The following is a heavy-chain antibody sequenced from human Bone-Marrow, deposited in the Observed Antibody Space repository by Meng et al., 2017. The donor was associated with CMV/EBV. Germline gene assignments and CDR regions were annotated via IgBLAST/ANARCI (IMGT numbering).Heavy chain of an antibody. CDR3: ARHSRYCSSTSCSIDN. V-gene: IGHV5-51*01. Sequence: GSLRLSCKGSGYRFTTFWIGWVRQMPGKGLEWMGVIYPNDSDTRYSPSFQGQVTISADKSINTAYLQWSSLQASDTATYYCARHSRYCSSTSCSIDNWGQGTLVTVSS. J-gene: IGHJ4*02. D-gene: IGHD2-2*01. CDR1: GYRFTTFW. CDR2: IYPNDSDT.